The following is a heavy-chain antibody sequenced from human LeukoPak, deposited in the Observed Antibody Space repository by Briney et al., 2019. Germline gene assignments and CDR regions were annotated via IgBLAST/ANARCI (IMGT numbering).Heavy chain of an antibody. Sequence: GGSLRLSCAASGFTFSSYGMHRVRQAPGKGLEWVAVISYDGSNKYYADSVKGRFTISRDDSKNTLYLQMNSLRAEDTAVYYCAKQSGIYGDFLDYWGQGTLVTVSS. J-gene: IGHJ4*02. CDR3: AKQSGIYGDFLDY. CDR1: GFTFSSYG. V-gene: IGHV3-30*18. CDR2: ISYDGSNK. D-gene: IGHD4-17*01.